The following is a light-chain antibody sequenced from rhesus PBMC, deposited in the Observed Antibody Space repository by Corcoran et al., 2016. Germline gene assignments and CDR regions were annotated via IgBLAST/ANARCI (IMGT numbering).Light chain of an antibody. CDR2: AAS. V-gene: IGKV1-36*01. CDR3: LQYNRRPYS. J-gene: IGKJ2*01. CDR1: QAISNY. Sequence: DIQMTQSPSSLSASVGDRVTITCRASQAISNYLSWYQQKPGKAPKRLIYAASSLESGVPSRFSGSGSGTQFTLSIRSLQPEDFAAYYCLQYNRRPYSFGQGTKVEIK.